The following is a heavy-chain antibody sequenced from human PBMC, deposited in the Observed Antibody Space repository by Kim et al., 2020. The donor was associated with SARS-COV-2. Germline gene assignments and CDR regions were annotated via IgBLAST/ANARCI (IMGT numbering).Heavy chain of an antibody. CDR3: AKKMENIWSGYFGGMDV. J-gene: IGHJ6*02. D-gene: IGHD3-3*01. V-gene: IGHV3-23*01. Sequence: GKGRYTISRDNSKNTLYLQRNSMRAEDTAVYYCAKKMENIWSGYFGGMDVWGQGTTVTVSS.